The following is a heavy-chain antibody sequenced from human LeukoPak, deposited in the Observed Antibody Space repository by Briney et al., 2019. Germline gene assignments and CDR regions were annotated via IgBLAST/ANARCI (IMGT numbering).Heavy chain of an antibody. J-gene: IGHJ4*01. CDR2: IYHSGST. V-gene: IGHV4-30-4*01. CDR3: ARFDIVEEGGPDY. D-gene: IGHD2-15*01. CDR1: GSAMSRGDYY. Sequence: SQTLSLTCNVSGSAMSRGDYYWSWTRQPPGKGLEWIGYIYHSGSTYYNPSLKSRITISVDTSKNQFSLKVTSVTAADTATYYCARFDIVEEGGPDYWGHGTLVTVSS.